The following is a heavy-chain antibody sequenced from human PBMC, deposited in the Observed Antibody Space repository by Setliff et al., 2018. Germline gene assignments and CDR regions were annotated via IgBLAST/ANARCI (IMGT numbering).Heavy chain of an antibody. CDR1: GGSINSYY. CDR3: ARAHPSRMIVVVRAYYYFDY. CDR2: IYTSGST. Sequence: SETLSLTCIVSGGSINSYYWSWIRQPAGKGLEWIGHIYTSGSTNYNPSLKSRVTISVDTSKNQFSLKLSSVTAADTAVYYCARAHPSRMIVVVRAYYYFDYWGQGTLVTVSS. J-gene: IGHJ4*02. V-gene: IGHV4-4*07. D-gene: IGHD3-22*01.